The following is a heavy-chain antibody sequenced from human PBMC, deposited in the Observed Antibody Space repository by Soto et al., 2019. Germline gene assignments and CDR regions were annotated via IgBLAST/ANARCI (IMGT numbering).Heavy chain of an antibody. D-gene: IGHD2-2*01. CDR1: GFTFSSYA. CDR2: ISYDGSNK. Sequence: GSLRLSCAASGFTFSSYAMHWVRQAPGKGLEWVAVISYDGSNKYYADSVKGRFTISRDNSKNTLYLQMNSLRAEDTAVYYCARTPIVVVPAASDVWGQGTTVTVSS. V-gene: IGHV3-30-3*01. CDR3: ARTPIVVVPAASDV. J-gene: IGHJ6*02.